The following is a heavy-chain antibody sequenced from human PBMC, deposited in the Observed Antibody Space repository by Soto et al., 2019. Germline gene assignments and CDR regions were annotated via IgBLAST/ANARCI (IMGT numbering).Heavy chain of an antibody. J-gene: IGHJ5*02. V-gene: IGHV4-31*03. CDR1: GGSISSGGYY. CDR3: ASGGSGWYWSWFDP. D-gene: IGHD6-19*01. CDR2: IYYSGST. Sequence: QVQLQESGPGLVKPSQTLSLTCTVSGGSISSGGYYWSWIRQHPGKGLEWIGYIYYSGSTYYNPYLKSRVTISVDTSKNQFSLKLSPVTAADTAVYYCASGGSGWYWSWFDPWGQGTLVTVSS.